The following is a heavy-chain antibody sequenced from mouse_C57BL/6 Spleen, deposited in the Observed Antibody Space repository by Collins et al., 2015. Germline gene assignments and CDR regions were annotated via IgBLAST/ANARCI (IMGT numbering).Heavy chain of an antibody. V-gene: IGHV1-22*01. CDR2: INPNNGDT. CDR1: FTDYN. CDR3: AGYYGSSYFDY. J-gene: IGHJ2*01. Sequence: FTDYNMHWVKQSHGKSLEWIGYINPNNGDTSYNQKFKGKATLTVNMSSSTAYMELRSLTSEDSAVYYCAGYYGSSYFDYWGQGTTLTVSS. D-gene: IGHD1-1*01.